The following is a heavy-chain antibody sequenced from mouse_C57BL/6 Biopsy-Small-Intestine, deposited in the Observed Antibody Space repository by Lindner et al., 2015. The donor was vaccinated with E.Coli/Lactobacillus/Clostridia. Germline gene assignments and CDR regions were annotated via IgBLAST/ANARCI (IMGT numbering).Heavy chain of an antibody. V-gene: IGHV1-53*01. Sequence: SVKVSCKASGDAFTSYSISWVRQAPGRGLEWVGYVSAYNGDTKYAEKLQGRVSMTTDTSTSTAYLEVRSLRSDDTAIYYCARDRGRWSGYEHVYHHDYWGQGTLVTVSS. J-gene: IGHJ4*01. CDR2: VSAYNGDT. CDR1: GDAFTSYS. CDR3: ARDRGRWSGYEHVYHHDY. D-gene: IGHD2-2*01.